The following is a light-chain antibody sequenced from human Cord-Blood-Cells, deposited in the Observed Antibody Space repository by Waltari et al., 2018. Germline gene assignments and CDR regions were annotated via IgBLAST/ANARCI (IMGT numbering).Light chain of an antibody. J-gene: IGKJ2*01. CDR1: LSVSSN. CDR2: GAS. Sequence: EIVMTQSPATLPVSPGERATISCSASLSVSSNLAWYQQKPGQAPRLLSYGASTRATGIPARFSCSGSGTEFTLTISSLQSEDFAVYYCQQYNNWPQTFGQGTKLEIK. V-gene: IGKV3-15*01. CDR3: QQYNNWPQT.